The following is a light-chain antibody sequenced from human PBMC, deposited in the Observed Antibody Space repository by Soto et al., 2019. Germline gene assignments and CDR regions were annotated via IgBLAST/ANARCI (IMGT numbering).Light chain of an antibody. CDR2: DTS. J-gene: IGKJ4*01. CDR3: XXRDNWPWT. Sequence: EIALTQSPATLSLSPGERATLSCRASHSVSXYLAWYQQKPGRAPRLLIYDTSKRAXGIPARFSGSGSGTXXXXXXXXXXXXXFAVYYCXXRDNWPWTFGGGTKVEIK. V-gene: IGKV3-11*01. CDR1: HSVSXY.